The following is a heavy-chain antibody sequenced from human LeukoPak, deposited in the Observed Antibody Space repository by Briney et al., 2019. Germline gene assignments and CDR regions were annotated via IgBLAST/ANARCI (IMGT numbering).Heavy chain of an antibody. CDR3: ARATNYYDSSGYYYDGLMYFDN. J-gene: IGHJ4*02. V-gene: IGHV4-31*03. CDR2: VYYSGST. Sequence: PSQTLSLTCTVSGGSISSGGYYWSWIRQHPGKGLEWIGYVYYSGSTYYNPSLKSRVTISVDTSKNQFSLKLSSVTAADTAVYYCARATNYYDSSGYYYDGLMYFDNWGQGTLVTVSS. D-gene: IGHD3-22*01. CDR1: GGSISSGGYY.